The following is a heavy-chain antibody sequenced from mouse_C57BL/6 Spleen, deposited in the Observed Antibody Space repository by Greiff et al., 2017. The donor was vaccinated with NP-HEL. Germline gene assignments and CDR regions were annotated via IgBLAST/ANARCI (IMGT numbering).Heavy chain of an antibody. Sequence: VQVVESGAELARPGASVKLSCKASGYTFTSYGISWVKQRTGQGLEWIGEIYPRSGNTYYNEKFKGKATLTADKSSSTAYMELRSLTSEDSAVYFCARDYGNYFDYWGQGTTLTVSS. V-gene: IGHV1-81*01. CDR3: ARDYGNYFDY. CDR1: GYTFTSYG. CDR2: IYPRSGNT. D-gene: IGHD2-1*01. J-gene: IGHJ2*01.